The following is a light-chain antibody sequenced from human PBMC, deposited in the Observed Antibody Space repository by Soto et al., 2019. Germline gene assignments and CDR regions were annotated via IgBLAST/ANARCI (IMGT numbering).Light chain of an antibody. CDR3: CSYARGRLGV. CDR2: EAN. V-gene: IGLV2-23*01. CDR1: SNDVGSYDR. Sequence: QSALTQPASVSGSPGQSINISCTGTSNDVGSYDRVSWYQLHPGKAPKLVIYEANKRPSGISNRFSVSKSGNTASLTISGLQAEDEAHYYCCSYARGRLGVFGGGTKVTVL. J-gene: IGLJ3*02.